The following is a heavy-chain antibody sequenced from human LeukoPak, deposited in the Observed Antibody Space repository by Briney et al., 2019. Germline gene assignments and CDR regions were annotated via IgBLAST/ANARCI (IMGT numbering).Heavy chain of an antibody. J-gene: IGHJ3*02. D-gene: IGHD6-19*01. V-gene: IGHV3-74*01. CDR2: VNSDGSRT. Sequence: GGSLRLSCAASGFTFSTYWMHWVRQAPGKGLVWVSRVNSDGSRTTYADSVKGRYTISRDNAKNTLYMQMNSLRTEDTAVYYCARPETQYSSGLDGFDIWGQGTMVTVSS. CDR1: GFTFSTYW. CDR3: ARPETQYSSGLDGFDI.